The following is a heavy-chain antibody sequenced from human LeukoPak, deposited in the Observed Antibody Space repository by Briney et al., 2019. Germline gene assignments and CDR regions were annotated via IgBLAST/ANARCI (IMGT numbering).Heavy chain of an antibody. V-gene: IGHV3-73*01. CDR2: IRNKVNSYAT. Sequence: PGGSLRLSCAASGFTLNGSAMHWVRKASGKGLEWVGRIRNKVNSYATEYAASVKGRFTISRDDSKNTAYLQMSSLRAEDTALYYCARKSASGNYPLDYWGQGTLVTVSS. J-gene: IGHJ4*02. CDR1: GFTLNGSA. CDR3: ARKSASGNYPLDY. D-gene: IGHD3-10*01.